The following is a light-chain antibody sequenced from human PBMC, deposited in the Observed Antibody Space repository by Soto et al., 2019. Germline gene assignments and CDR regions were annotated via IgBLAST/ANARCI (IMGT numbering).Light chain of an antibody. V-gene: IGKV3-20*01. Sequence: DIVMTQSPLSLAVTPGEPASISCKSSQSLLQSNGYAYLAWYQQKPGRAPRLLFYAATRRATGIPDRFSGSGSGTDFTLTISTLEPDDFAVYYCHHFGSSPETFGQGTKVDIK. CDR2: AAT. J-gene: IGKJ1*01. CDR1: QSLLQSNGYAY. CDR3: HHFGSSPET.